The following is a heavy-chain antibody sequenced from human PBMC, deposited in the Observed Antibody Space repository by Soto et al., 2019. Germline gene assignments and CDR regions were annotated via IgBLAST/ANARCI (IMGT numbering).Heavy chain of an antibody. D-gene: IGHD3-16*02. V-gene: IGHV2-26*01. CDR3: ARIRISLVYDYVWGSYRNYGMDV. Sequence: QVTLKESGPVLVKPTEPLTLTCTVSGFSLSNARMGVSWIRQPPGKALEWLAHIFSNDEKSYSTSLKSRLTISKDTSKSQVVLTMTNMDPVDTATYYCARIRISLVYDYVWGSYRNYGMDVWGQGTTVTVSS. CDR2: IFSNDEK. J-gene: IGHJ6*02. CDR1: GFSLSNARMG.